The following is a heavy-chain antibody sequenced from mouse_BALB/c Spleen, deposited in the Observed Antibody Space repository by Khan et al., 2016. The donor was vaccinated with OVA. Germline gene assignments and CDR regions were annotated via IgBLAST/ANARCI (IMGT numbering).Heavy chain of an antibody. CDR1: DYTFTSYY. CDR2: IYPGNINN. CDR3: SRGADGSCAY. J-gene: IGHJ3*01. D-gene: IGHD3-3*01. Sequence: VQLQQSGPELVKPGASVRISCKASDYTFTSYYIHWVKQRPGQGLEWIGWIYPGNINNNYTERFKGKATLTVDKSSSTAYLQLSSLTSEDSAVLFCSRGADGSCAYWGQGTLVTVSA. V-gene: IGHV1S56*01.